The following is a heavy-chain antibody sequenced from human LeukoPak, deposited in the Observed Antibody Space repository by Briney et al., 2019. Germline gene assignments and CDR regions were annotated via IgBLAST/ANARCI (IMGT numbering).Heavy chain of an antibody. CDR1: GYRFTNYW. CDR3: AVKPGYTGSWGTFDS. V-gene: IGHV5-51*01. CDR2: IYPGDSDT. J-gene: IGHJ4*02. Sequence: SGESLKISCKASGYRFTNYWIGWVPQMAGKGLEWMGSIYPGDSDTRYSPSFQGQVTISADKSISTAYLQWSSLKASDTAMYYCAVKPGYTGSWGTFDSWGQGTLVTVSS. D-gene: IGHD1-26*01.